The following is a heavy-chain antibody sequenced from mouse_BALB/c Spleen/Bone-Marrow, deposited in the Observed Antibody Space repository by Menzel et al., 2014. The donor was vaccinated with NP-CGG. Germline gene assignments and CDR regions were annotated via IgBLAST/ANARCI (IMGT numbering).Heavy chain of an antibody. Sequence: EVKLMESGGGLVKPGGFLKLSCAASGFTFSSYTMSWVRQTPEKRLEWVATISRGGGNSYYPDRVKGGFTISRENAKNSLYGQMSSLSSEDTALYYCATYGSGPFAYWGQGTLVTVSA. D-gene: IGHD3-1*01. CDR3: ATYGSGPFAY. CDR1: GFTFSSYT. CDR2: ISRGGGNS. V-gene: IGHV5-9*03. J-gene: IGHJ3*01.